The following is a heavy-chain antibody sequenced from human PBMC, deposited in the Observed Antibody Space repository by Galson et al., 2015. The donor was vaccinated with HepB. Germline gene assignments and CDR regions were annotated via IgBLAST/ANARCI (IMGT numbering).Heavy chain of an antibody. D-gene: IGHD6-13*01. V-gene: IGHV3-23*01. CDR1: GFTFSSYA. J-gene: IGHJ4*02. CDR3: ARGYSNYWYSGLGY. CDR2: ISASGGST. Sequence: SLRLSCAASGFTFSSYAMSWVRQAPGKGLTWVSSISASGGSTYYAGSVKGRFTISRDNSKNTLSLQMNSLRAEDTAVYYCARGYSNYWYSGLGYWGQGTLVTVSS.